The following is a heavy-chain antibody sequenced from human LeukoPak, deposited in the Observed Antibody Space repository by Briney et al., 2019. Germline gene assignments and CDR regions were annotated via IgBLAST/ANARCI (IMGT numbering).Heavy chain of an antibody. CDR2: IIPIFCTA. J-gene: IGHJ5*02. CDR3: ASSGTDSSGWYWFDP. CDR1: GGTFSSYA. V-gene: IGHV1-69*05. Sequence: SVKVSCKASGGTFSSYAISWVRQAPGQGLEWMGGIIPIFCTANYAQKFQGRVTMTRDTSTSTVYMELSSLRSEDTAVYYCASSGTDSSGWYWFDPWGQGTLVTVSS. D-gene: IGHD6-19*01.